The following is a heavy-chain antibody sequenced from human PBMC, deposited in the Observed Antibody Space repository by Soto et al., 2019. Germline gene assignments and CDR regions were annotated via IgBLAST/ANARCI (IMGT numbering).Heavy chain of an antibody. CDR2: INPNSGGT. J-gene: IGHJ6*02. V-gene: IGHV1-2*04. CDR3: ARGVSLAMYYDFWSGYDDYYYYYGMDV. Sequence: ASVKVSCKASGYTFTGYYMHWVRQAPGQGLEWMGWINPNSGGTNYAQKFQGWVTMTRDTSISTAYMELSRLRSDDTAVYYCARGVSLAMYYDFWSGYDDYYYYYGMDVWGQGTTVTVSS. D-gene: IGHD3-3*01. CDR1: GYTFTGYY.